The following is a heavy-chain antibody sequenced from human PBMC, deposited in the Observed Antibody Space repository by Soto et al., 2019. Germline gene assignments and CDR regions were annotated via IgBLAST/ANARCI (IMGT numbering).Heavy chain of an antibody. Sequence: QVQLQQWGAGLLKPSETLSLTCAVYGGSFSGYYWSWIRQPPGKGLEWIGEINHSGSTNYNPSLKSRVTISVDTSKNQFSLKLSSVTAADTAVYYCARDRVTRRNYCSGGSCYSRWFDPWGQGTLVTVSS. D-gene: IGHD2-15*01. V-gene: IGHV4-34*01. CDR1: GGSFSGYY. CDR3: ARDRVTRRNYCSGGSCYSRWFDP. CDR2: INHSGST. J-gene: IGHJ5*02.